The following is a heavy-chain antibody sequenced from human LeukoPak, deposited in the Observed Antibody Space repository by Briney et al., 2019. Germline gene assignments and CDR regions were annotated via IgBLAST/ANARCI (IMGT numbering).Heavy chain of an antibody. J-gene: IGHJ4*02. CDR2: IIPIFGTA. CDR1: GGTFSSYA. D-gene: IGHD3-9*01. V-gene: IGHV1-69*06. Sequence: SVKVSCKASGGTFSSYAISWVRRAPGQGLEWMGGIIPIFGTANYAQKFQGRVTITADKSTSTAYMELSSLRSEDTAVYYCAMVLNYDILTGYYIRHFDYWGQGTLVTVSS. CDR3: AMVLNYDILTGYYIRHFDY.